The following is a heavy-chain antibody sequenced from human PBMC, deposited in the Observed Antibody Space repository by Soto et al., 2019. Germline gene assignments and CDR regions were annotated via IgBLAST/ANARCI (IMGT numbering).Heavy chain of an antibody. D-gene: IGHD3-9*01. V-gene: IGHV3-23*01. Sequence: GGSLRLSCAASGFTFSSYAMSWVRQAPGKGREWVSAISGSGGSTYYADSVKGRFTISRDDSKNTLYLQMNSLKTEDTAVYYCTTYYDILTGYEYYYGMDVWGQGTTVTVSS. CDR2: ISGSGGST. CDR3: TTYYDILTGYEYYYGMDV. J-gene: IGHJ6*02. CDR1: GFTFSSYA.